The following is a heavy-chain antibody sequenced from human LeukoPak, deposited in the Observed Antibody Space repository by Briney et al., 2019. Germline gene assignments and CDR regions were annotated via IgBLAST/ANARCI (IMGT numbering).Heavy chain of an antibody. J-gene: IGHJ4*02. CDR3: ARHQSYGSGTYYAPFDY. CDR1: GGSVSSSSYY. Sequence: PSETLSLTCTVSGGSVSSSSYYWGWIRQPRMKGLEWIGSIYYSGSTEYNLSLKSRVTISVDTSRNQFSLKLSSVTAADTAVYYCARHQSYGSGTYYAPFDYWGQGILVTVSS. V-gene: IGHV4-39*01. CDR2: IYYSGST. D-gene: IGHD3-10*01.